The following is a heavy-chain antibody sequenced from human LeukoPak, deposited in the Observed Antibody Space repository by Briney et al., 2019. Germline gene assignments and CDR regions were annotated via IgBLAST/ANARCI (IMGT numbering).Heavy chain of an antibody. CDR2: ISPGGSKI. Sequence: GGSLRLSCAASGFDFSTYEMNWVRQAPGKGLEWVSYISPGGSKIYYEDSVKGRFTISRDNSKNTLYLQMNSLRAEDTAVYYCAKSGYNRFDYWGQGTLVTVSS. CDR1: GFDFSTYE. CDR3: AKSGYNRFDY. V-gene: IGHV3-48*03. D-gene: IGHD5-24*01. J-gene: IGHJ4*02.